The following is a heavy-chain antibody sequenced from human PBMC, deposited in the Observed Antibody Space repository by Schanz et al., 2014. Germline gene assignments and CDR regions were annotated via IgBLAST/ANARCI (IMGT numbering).Heavy chain of an antibody. CDR1: GGTFSSYT. Sequence: QLQLVQSGAEVKKPGSSVKVSCKASGGTFSSYTISWVRQAPGQGLEWMGRIIPILGIANYAQNFQGRVTITADKSTSTADMELTSLRSEDTAVYYCAGTYCSSTSCYTGYYYMDVWGKGTTVTVSS. V-gene: IGHV1-69*02. CDR3: AGTYCSSTSCYTGYYYMDV. CDR2: IIPILGIA. J-gene: IGHJ6*03. D-gene: IGHD2-2*02.